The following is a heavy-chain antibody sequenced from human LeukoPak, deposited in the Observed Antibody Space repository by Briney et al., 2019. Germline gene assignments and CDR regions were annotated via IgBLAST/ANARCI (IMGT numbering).Heavy chain of an antibody. D-gene: IGHD3-9*01. V-gene: IGHV3-23*01. J-gene: IGHJ3*02. CDR2: ISGSGGST. CDR1: GFTFSSYA. CDR3: AKPYYDILTGYFRSENDAFDI. Sequence: GGSLRLSCAASGFTFSSYAMSWVRQAPGKGLEWVSAISGSGGSTYYADSVKGRFTISRDNSKNTLYLQMNSLRAEDTAVYYCAKPYYDILTGYFRSENDAFDIWGQGTMVTVSS.